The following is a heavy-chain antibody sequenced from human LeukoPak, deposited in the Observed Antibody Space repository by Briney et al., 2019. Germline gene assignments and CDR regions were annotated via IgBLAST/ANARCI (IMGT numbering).Heavy chain of an antibody. D-gene: IGHD3-16*01. Sequence: SETLSLTCTVYGGSISNYYWSWIRQPPGKRLEWIGYMHYRGSTNYNPSLTSRVTISVDTSKNQLFLKLTSVTAADTAMYFCARPLGGDLDAFDIWGRGTMVTVSS. CDR1: GGSISNYY. J-gene: IGHJ3*02. CDR3: ARPLGGDLDAFDI. CDR2: MHYRGST. V-gene: IGHV4-59*01.